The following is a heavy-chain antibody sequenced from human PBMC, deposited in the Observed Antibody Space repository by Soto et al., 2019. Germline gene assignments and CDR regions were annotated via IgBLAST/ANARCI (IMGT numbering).Heavy chain of an antibody. J-gene: IGHJ6*03. V-gene: IGHV3-33*01. CDR1: GFPFSSYA. CDR3: ARDRHYYYYYMDV. Sequence: GGALRLSCSTSGFPFSSYAMHWVRQAPGQGLEWVAVIWYDGSNKYYADSVKGRFTISRDNSKNTLYLQMGSLRAEDMAVYYCARDRHYYYYYMDVWGKGTTVTVSS. CDR2: IWYDGSNK.